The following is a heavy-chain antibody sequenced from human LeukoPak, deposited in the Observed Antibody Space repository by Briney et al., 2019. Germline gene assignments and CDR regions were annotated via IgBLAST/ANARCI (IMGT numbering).Heavy chain of an antibody. J-gene: IGHJ3*02. CDR3: ASERGSESYWDAFDI. CDR1: GYSFTTYG. Sequence: WASVTVSCKASGYSFTTYGITWVRQAPGQGLEWMGWISTYSGNANYAHKLQGRVSLTTDTSTSTAYMELRSLRSDATAVYYCASERGSESYWDAFDIWGQGTMVTVSS. CDR2: ISTYSGNA. V-gene: IGHV1-18*01. D-gene: IGHD3-10*01.